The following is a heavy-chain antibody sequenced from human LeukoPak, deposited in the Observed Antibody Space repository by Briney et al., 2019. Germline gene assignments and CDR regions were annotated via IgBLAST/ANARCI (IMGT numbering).Heavy chain of an antibody. CDR1: GGSFSGYF. J-gene: IGHJ1*01. CDR2: INHSGST. Sequence: SETLSLTCAVSGGSFSGYFWSWIRQPPGKGLEWIGEINHSGSTNYNPSLKSRVTISVDTSKNQFSLKLSSVTAADTAVYYCARHGGSYYSYFQHWGQGTLVTVSS. D-gene: IGHD1-26*01. V-gene: IGHV4-34*01. CDR3: ARHGGSYYSYFQH.